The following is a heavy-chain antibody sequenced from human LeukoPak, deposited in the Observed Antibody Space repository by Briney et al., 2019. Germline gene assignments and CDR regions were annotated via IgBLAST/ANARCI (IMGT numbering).Heavy chain of an antibody. CDR3: ARHGIVGATNPFQN. J-gene: IGHJ1*01. Sequence: GESLKISCKGPGYSFTSYWIGWVRQMPGKGLEWMGVIFPGDSDTRYSPSFQGQVTLSADKPISTAYLQWSSLKASDTAMYYCARHGIVGATNPFQNWGQGTLVTVSS. D-gene: IGHD1-26*01. V-gene: IGHV5-51*01. CDR2: IFPGDSDT. CDR1: GYSFTSYW.